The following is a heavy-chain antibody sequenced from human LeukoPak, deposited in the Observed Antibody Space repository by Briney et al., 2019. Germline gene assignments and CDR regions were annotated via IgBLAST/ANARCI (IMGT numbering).Heavy chain of an antibody. J-gene: IGHJ6*04. CDR2: IIPLFGTP. D-gene: IGHD2-15*01. V-gene: IGHV1-69*06. CDR1: GGTFSSYT. Sequence: ASVKVSCKASGGTFSSYTISWVRQAPGQGLEWMGVIIPLFGTPDCAQKFQDRLTITADKSTSTAYMELSSLRSEDTAVYYCASATLRCSGGSCYEMDVWGKGTTVTVSS. CDR3: ASATLRCSGGSCYEMDV.